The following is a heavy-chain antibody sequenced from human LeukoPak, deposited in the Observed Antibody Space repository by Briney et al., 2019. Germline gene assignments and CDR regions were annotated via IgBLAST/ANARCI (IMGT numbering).Heavy chain of an antibody. V-gene: IGHV4-38-2*01. Sequence: ASETLSLTCAVSGYSISSGYYWGWIRQPPGKGLDWIGSIYHSGSTYYNPSLKSRVTISVDTSKNQFSLKLSSVTAADTAVYYCARHKGAEITISGVVTRKPFDYWGQGTLVTVSS. J-gene: IGHJ4*02. D-gene: IGHD3-3*01. CDR1: GYSISSGYY. CDR2: IYHSGST. CDR3: ARHKGAEITISGVVTRKPFDY.